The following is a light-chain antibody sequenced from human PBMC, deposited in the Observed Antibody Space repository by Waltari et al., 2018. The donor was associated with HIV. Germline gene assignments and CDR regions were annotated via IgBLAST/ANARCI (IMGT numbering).Light chain of an antibody. J-gene: IGLJ3*02. CDR3: CSYAGSYWV. Sequence: QSALTQPRSVSGSPGQSVTISCTGTSSDVGGYNYVSWYQQYPGKAPKLMIYEVSKRPSGVPDRFSGSKSGNTASLTISGLQAEDEADYYCCSYAGSYWVFGGGTKLTVL. CDR1: SSDVGGYNY. CDR2: EVS. V-gene: IGLV2-11*01.